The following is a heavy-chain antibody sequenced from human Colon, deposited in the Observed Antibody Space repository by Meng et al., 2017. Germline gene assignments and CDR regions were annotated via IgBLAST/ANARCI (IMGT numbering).Heavy chain of an antibody. J-gene: IGHJ4*02. CDR3: ASSDYYRSDY. CDR1: CGSLSWSDW. CDR2: TSHSGST. Sequence: HLAVSGSGLVKAWENRHLPCAVSCGSLSWSDWWSCVRQRPGKGLEWIGETSHSGSTNYSPSLKSRVTISLDKSKNQLSLKLNSVTAADTAVYYCASSDYYRSDYWGQGTLVTVSS. D-gene: IGHD3-22*01. V-gene: IGHV4-4*02.